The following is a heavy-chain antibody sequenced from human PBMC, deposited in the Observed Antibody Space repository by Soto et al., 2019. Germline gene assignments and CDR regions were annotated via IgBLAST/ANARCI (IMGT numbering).Heavy chain of an antibody. CDR1: GFTFSSYS. D-gene: IGHD3-22*01. J-gene: IGHJ4*02. CDR3: AKGPKITMIVVVITSFDY. V-gene: IGHV3-48*01. CDR2: ISSSSSTI. Sequence: PGGSLRLSCAASGFTFSSYSMNWVRQAPGKGLEWVSYISSSSSTIYYADSVKGRFTISRDNSKNTLYLQMNSLRAEDTAVYYCAKGPKITMIVVVITSFDYWGRGTLVTVSS.